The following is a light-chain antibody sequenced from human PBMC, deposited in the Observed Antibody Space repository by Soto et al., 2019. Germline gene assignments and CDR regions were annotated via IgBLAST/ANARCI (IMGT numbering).Light chain of an antibody. Sequence: EIVMTQSPATLSVSPGERATLSCRASQSVNSDLAWYRQKPGQAPGLLIYGASTRATGIPARFSGSGSGTEFTLTISSLQSEDFAVYYCQQYNNWPLTFGGGTKVEIK. J-gene: IGKJ4*01. CDR1: QSVNSD. V-gene: IGKV3-15*01. CDR2: GAS. CDR3: QQYNNWPLT.